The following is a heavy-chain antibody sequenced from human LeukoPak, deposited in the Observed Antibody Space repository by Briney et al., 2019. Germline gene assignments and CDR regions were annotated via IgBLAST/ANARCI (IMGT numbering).Heavy chain of an antibody. CDR3: ARARALGYCSSTSCPALSYYYYYMDV. Sequence: ASVKVSCKASGYTFTSYGISWVRQAPGQGLEWMGWISAYNGNTNYAQKLQGRVTMTTDTSTSTAYMELRSLRSDDTAVYYCARARALGYCSSTSCPALSYYYYYMDVWGKGTTVTISS. CDR2: ISAYNGNT. CDR1: GYTFTSYG. J-gene: IGHJ6*03. V-gene: IGHV1-18*01. D-gene: IGHD2-2*01.